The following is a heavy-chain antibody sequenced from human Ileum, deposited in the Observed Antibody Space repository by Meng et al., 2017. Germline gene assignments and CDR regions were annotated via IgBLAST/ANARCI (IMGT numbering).Heavy chain of an antibody. CDR3: ARDHWGSLDY. CDR2: AST. J-gene: IGHJ4*02. Sequence: QGHREESGPRLVRPSETLSLICPVSGASVTTSHYQWGWIRQPPGKGLEWIGYASTNYNPSLKSRLTISLDTSKNQVSLKLTSVTAADTAVYYCARDHWGSLDYWGQGILVTVSS. CDR1: GASVTTSHYQ. D-gene: IGHD7-27*01. V-gene: IGHV4-61*01.